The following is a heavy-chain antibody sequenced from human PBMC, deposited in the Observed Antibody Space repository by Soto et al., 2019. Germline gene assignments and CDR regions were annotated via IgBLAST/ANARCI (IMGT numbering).Heavy chain of an antibody. Sequence: GGSLRLSCAASGFTFSSYAMSWVRQAPGKGLEWVSAISGSGGSTYYADSVKGRFTISRDNSKNTLYLQMNSLRAEDTAVYYCAGYCISTSCYGFDYSGQGTLVTVSS. CDR2: ISGSGGST. D-gene: IGHD2-2*01. CDR3: AGYCISTSCYGFDY. CDR1: GFTFSSYA. V-gene: IGHV3-23*01. J-gene: IGHJ4*02.